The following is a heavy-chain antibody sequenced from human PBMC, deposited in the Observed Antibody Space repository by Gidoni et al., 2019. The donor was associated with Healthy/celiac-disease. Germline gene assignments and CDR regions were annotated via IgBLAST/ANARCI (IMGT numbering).Heavy chain of an antibody. J-gene: IGHJ4*02. CDR1: GGSISSSSYY. CDR2: INYSGST. CDR3: ARHLRGSSIWGLNYFDY. V-gene: IGHV4-39*01. Sequence: QLQLQESGPGLGKPSETLSLTSTVSGGSISSSSYYWGWIRQPPGKGLEWIGSINYSGSTYYNPSLKSRVTISVDTSKNQFSLKLSSATAADTAVYYCARHLRGSSIWGLNYFDYWGQGTLVTVSS. D-gene: IGHD1-26*01.